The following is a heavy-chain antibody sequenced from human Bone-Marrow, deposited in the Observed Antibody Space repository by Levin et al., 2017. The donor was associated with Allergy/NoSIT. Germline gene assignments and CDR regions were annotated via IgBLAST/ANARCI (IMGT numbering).Heavy chain of an antibody. CDR3: ARSPLGDSSSMRAFDI. CDR1: GFTFSSYT. Sequence: GESLKISCAASGFTFSSYTMAWVRQAPGKGLEWVSSISSGTTYIYYADSVKGRFTISRDNAKNSMYLQMNSLRAEDTAVYYCARSPLGDSSSMRAFDIWGQGTMVTVSS. D-gene: IGHD6-6*01. CDR2: ISSGTTYI. J-gene: IGHJ3*02. V-gene: IGHV3-21*06.